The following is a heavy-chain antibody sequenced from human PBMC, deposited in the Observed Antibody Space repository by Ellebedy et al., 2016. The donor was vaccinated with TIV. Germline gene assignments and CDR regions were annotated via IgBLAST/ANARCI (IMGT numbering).Heavy chain of an antibody. D-gene: IGHD2-2*01. CDR3: VRERMPTPT. Sequence: PGGSLRLSCAASGFTFSNYAMSWVRQAPGKGLEWVSVIYSGNNTHYADSVKGRFTITRDNFKNSVSLQMDRLRVEDTALYYCVRERMPTPTWGQGTLVTVSP. CDR2: IYSGNNT. J-gene: IGHJ5*02. CDR1: GFTFSNYA. V-gene: IGHV3-66*01.